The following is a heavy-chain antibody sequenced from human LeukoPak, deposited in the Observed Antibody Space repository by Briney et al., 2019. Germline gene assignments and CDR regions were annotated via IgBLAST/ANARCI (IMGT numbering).Heavy chain of an antibody. Sequence: PSETLSLTCTVSGGSISSGTYYWSWIRQPAGKGLEWIGRFYTSGSTNYNPSLKSRVTISVDTSKNQFSLKLSSVTAADTAVYYCARDRLVSSWPPDFDYWGQGTLVTVSS. CDR2: FYTSGST. J-gene: IGHJ4*02. V-gene: IGHV4-61*02. D-gene: IGHD6-13*01. CDR1: GGSISSGTYY. CDR3: ARDRLVSSWPPDFDY.